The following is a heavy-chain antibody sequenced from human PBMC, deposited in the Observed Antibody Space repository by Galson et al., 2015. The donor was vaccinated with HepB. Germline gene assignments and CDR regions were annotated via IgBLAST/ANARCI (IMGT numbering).Heavy chain of an antibody. D-gene: IGHD3-22*01. J-gene: IGHJ4*02. V-gene: IGHV4-59*01. CDR2: IYYSGST. Sequence: ETLSLTCTVSGGSISSYYWSWIRQPPGKGLEWIGYIYYSGSTNYNPSLKSRVTISVDTSKNQFSLKLSSVTAADTAVYYCARAGYDSSGYYYYGYWGQGTLVTVSS. CDR3: ARAGYDSSGYYYYGY. CDR1: GGSISSYY.